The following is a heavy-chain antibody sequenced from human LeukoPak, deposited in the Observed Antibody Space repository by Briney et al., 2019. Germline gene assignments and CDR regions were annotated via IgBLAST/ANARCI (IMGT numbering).Heavy chain of an antibody. CDR1: GGSFSGYY. CDR2: XNXSXST. CDR3: ARGLY. V-gene: IGHV4-34*01. J-gene: IGHJ4*02. Sequence: SETLSLTCAVYGGSFSGYYWSWIRQPPGKGLEWXXXXNXSXSTNYNPSLKSRVTISVDTSKNQFSLKLSSVTAADTAVYYCARGLYWGQGTLVTVSS.